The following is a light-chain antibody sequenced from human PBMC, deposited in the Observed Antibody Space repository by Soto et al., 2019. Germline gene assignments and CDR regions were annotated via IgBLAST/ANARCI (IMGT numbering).Light chain of an antibody. CDR1: QSIRRW. J-gene: IGKJ1*01. CDR2: DAY. CDR3: QQYNSYSQAT. Sequence: DIQMTQSPSMLSASVVDIVTIAFLASQSIRRWLAWYQQKPGKAPKLLIFDAYTLESGVPSRFSGRGSETEFTLTISSLQPDDFATYYCQQYNSYSQATFGQGTKVDIK. V-gene: IGKV1-5*01.